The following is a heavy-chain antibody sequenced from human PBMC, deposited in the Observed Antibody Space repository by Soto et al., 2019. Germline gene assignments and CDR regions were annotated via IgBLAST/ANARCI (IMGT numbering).Heavy chain of an antibody. J-gene: IGHJ5*02. CDR1: GFTFSNYS. V-gene: IGHV3-23*01. CDR2: ISIRGDRT. Sequence: EEQLLESGGDSVQPGGSLRLACVASGFTFSNYSMSWVRHAAGKGLDWVSSISIRGDRTYDADSVKCPLTVSRDNSKTTRYLQMHTLRAEETAISYCAKDPTGQRLVITPLPSWGPGKRVTVSS. CDR3: AKDPTGQRLVITPLPS. D-gene: IGHD3-9*01.